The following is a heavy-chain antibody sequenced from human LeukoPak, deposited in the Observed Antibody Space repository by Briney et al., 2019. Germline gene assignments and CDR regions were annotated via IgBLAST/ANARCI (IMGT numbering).Heavy chain of an antibody. CDR2: IKSDGGT. CDR3: ARAPSEIGGYYPEYFRP. V-gene: IGHV3-74*01. CDR1: GFTFSTYW. Sequence: GGSLRLACAASGFTFSTYWMHWVRQAPGKGLVWVSRIKSDGGTNYADSVKGRFTISRDNAKKTVSLQMNSLRPEDTGVYYCARAPSEIGGYYPEYFRPWGQGTLVTVSS. D-gene: IGHD3-22*01. J-gene: IGHJ1*01.